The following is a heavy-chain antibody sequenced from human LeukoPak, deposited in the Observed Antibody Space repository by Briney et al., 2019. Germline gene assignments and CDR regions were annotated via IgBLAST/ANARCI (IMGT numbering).Heavy chain of an antibody. CDR3: ARTYNWTYCLNFGC. CDR2: MYDGGST. Sequence: SDTLSLTCTVSGGSISSSSYYWGWIRQPPGKGLEWIVNMYDGGSTYYNPSLKSQVTIAVDASNNEFSLKLSAVTAADTALYFCARTYNWTYCLNFGCWGQGTLVTVSS. D-gene: IGHD1-7*01. J-gene: IGHJ4*02. CDR1: GGSISSSSYY. V-gene: IGHV4-39*01.